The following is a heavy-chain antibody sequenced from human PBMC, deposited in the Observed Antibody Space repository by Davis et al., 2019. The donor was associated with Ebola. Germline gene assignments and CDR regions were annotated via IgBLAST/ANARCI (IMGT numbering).Heavy chain of an antibody. Sequence: GGSLRLSCVASGFSFSSVGMNWVRQAPGKGLEWVSFITDNGHEYYADSLKGRFTISRDNTENTLYLQMSSLRPDDTAIYYCARETGRDAFDVWGQGTMVTVSS. CDR2: ITDNGHE. V-gene: IGHV3-21*01. D-gene: IGHD1-26*01. CDR1: GFSFSSVG. CDR3: ARETGRDAFDV. J-gene: IGHJ3*01.